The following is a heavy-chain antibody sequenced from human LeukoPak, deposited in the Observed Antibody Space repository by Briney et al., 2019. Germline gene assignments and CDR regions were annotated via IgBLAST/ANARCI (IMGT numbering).Heavy chain of an antibody. V-gene: IGHV4-31*03. CDR3: ARVWYSSSWYRWFDP. Sequence: SETLSLTCTVSGGSISSGGYYWSWIRQHPGKGLEWIGYIYYSGSTYYNPSLKSRVTISVDTSKNQFSLKLSSVTAADTAVYYCARVWYSSSWYRWFDPWGQGTLVTVSS. CDR1: GGSISSGGYY. J-gene: IGHJ5*02. CDR2: IYYSGST. D-gene: IGHD6-13*01.